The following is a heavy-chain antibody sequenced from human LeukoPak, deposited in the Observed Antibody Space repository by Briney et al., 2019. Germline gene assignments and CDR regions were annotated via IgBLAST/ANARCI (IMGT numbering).Heavy chain of an antibody. Sequence: GGSLRLSCAASGFTFDDYGMSWVRQAPGKGLEWVSGINWNGGSTGYADSVKGRFTISRDNAKNSLYLQMNSLRAEDTALYYCARDKPTTVTTRYYYYYYMDVWGKGTTVTVSS. CDR1: GFTFDDYG. CDR3: ARDKPTTVTTRYYYYYYMDV. CDR2: INWNGGST. J-gene: IGHJ6*03. D-gene: IGHD4-17*01. V-gene: IGHV3-20*04.